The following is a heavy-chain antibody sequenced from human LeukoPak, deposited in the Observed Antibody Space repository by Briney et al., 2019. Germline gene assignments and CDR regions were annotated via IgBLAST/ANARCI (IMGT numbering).Heavy chain of an antibody. D-gene: IGHD4-17*01. J-gene: IGHJ4*02. V-gene: IGHV3-74*01. CDR3: ARGDFYGDYFDY. Sequence: GGSLRLSCAAPGFTFSSYWMHWVRQAPGKGLVWVSRINSDGSSTSYADSVKGRFTISRDNAKNTLYLQMNSLRAEDTAVYYCARGDFYGDYFDYWGQGTLVTVSS. CDR2: INSDGSST. CDR1: GFTFSSYW.